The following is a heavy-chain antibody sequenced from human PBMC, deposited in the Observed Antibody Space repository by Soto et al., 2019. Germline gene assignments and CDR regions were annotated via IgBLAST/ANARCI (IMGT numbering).Heavy chain of an antibody. V-gene: IGHV3-23*01. J-gene: IGHJ4*02. D-gene: IGHD3-10*01. CDR3: ATSNYGERD. CDR1: GFTLSEYG. Sequence: ELQVLESGGGLVQPGGSLRLTCAASGFTLSEYGTSWVRQAPGKGLEWVSFVSGSGDSTYYTDSVKGRFTISRASSKNTVWLQMNSLRAEDTAVYYCATSNYGERDWGQGTLVTVSS. CDR2: VSGSGDST.